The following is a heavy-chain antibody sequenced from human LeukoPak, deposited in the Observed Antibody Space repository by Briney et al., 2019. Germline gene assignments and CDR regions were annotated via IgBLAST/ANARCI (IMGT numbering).Heavy chain of an antibody. CDR1: GFTLSSYA. V-gene: IGHV3-23*01. CDR2: ISGIGGST. CDR3: AKDQGITIFGVVIDYFDY. Sequence: GGSLRLSCAASGFTLSSYAMSWVRQAPGKGLEWVSAISGIGGSTYYADSVKGRFTTSRDNSNNTLCLQMNSLRAEDTAVYYCAKDQGITIFGVVIDYFDYWGQGTLVTVSS. D-gene: IGHD3-3*01. J-gene: IGHJ4*02.